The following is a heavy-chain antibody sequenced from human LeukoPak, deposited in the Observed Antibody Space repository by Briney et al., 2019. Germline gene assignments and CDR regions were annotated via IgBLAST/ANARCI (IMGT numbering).Heavy chain of an antibody. CDR3: VKDRRSGSYPGDH. CDR1: GFTFSSYA. J-gene: IGHJ4*02. Sequence: GGSLRLSCAASGFTFSSYAMTWVRQAPGKGLEWVSSLSGSGGTTYYADSVKGRFTISGDNSKNTLYLQINSLRAEDTAVYYCVKDRRSGSYPGDHWGQGTLVTVSS. D-gene: IGHD1-26*01. V-gene: IGHV3-23*01. CDR2: LSGSGGTT.